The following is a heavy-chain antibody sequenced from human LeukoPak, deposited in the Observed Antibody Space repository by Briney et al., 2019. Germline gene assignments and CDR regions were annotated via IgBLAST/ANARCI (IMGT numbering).Heavy chain of an antibody. CDR2: ISPYNANT. D-gene: IGHD6-13*01. CDR1: DYTFSNYG. J-gene: IGHJ4*02. CDR3: ARPPRIAAAGPAWYFDY. V-gene: IGHV1-18*01. Sequence: ASVKVSCNASDYTFSNYGITWVRQAPGQGLEWMGWISPYNANTNYAQKIQGRVTMTTDTSTSTAYMELRSLRSDDTAVYYCARPPRIAAAGPAWYFDYWGQGTLVTVSS.